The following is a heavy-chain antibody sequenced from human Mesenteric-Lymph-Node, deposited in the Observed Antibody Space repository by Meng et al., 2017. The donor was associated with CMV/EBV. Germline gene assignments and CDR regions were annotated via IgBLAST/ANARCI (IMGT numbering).Heavy chain of an antibody. CDR3: VVGIDY. V-gene: IGHV3-30*02. Sequence: GGSLRLSCASSELTFSSYGMHWVRQAPGKGLEWVAFIRYDGADKYYADSVKGRFTISRDNSKNTLYLQMNSLRGDDTAVYYCVVGIDYWGQGTLVTVSS. D-gene: IGHD6-13*01. CDR1: ELTFSSYG. J-gene: IGHJ4*02. CDR2: IRYDGADK.